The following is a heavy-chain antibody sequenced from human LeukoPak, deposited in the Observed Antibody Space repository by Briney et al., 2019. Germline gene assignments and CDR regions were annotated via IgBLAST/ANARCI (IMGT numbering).Heavy chain of an antibody. Sequence: PGGSLRLSCAASGFTFSSYAMSWVRQAPGKGLEWVSTISNSDGSTFYADPVKGRFSISRDNSENTLYLQMNSLRAEDTAVYYCAKATGYLLWGQGTLVTVSS. CDR2: ISNSDGST. D-gene: IGHD1-14*01. CDR1: GFTFSSYA. CDR3: AKATGYLL. V-gene: IGHV3-23*01. J-gene: IGHJ4*02.